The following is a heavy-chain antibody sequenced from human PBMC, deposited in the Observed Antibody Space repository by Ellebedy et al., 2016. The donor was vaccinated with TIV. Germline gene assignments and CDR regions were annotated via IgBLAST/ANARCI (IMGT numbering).Heavy chain of an antibody. CDR1: GYTFTSYD. CDR3: ARGRRKWLVYNY. Sequence: AASVKVSCKASGYTFTSYDINWVRQATGQGLEWMGWMNPNSGNTGYAQKFQGRVTMTRNTSISTAYMELSSLRSEDTAVYYCARGRRKWLVYNYWGQGTLVTVSS. D-gene: IGHD6-19*01. J-gene: IGHJ4*02. CDR2: MNPNSGNT. V-gene: IGHV1-8*01.